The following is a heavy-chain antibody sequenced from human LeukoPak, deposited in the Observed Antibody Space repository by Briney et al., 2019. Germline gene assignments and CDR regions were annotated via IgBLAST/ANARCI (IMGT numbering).Heavy chain of an antibody. CDR1: GFTFTDYS. J-gene: IGHJ4*02. V-gene: IGHV3-23*01. CDR3: AKDWYNSLNYFDY. Sequence: GGSLRLSCTTSGFTFTDYSLNWVRQAPGKGLEWVSAISATASNTYYADSVKGRFTISRDNSKSTLYLQMNSLRVDDTAVYYCAKDWYNSLNYFDYWGQGSLVTVSS. D-gene: IGHD1-1*01. CDR2: ISATASNT.